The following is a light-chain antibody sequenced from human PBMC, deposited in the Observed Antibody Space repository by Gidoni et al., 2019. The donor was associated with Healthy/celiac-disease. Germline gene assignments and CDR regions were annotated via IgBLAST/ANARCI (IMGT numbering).Light chain of an antibody. CDR3: QSYDSSLSGHVV. CDR1: SSNIGAGYD. CDR2: GNS. J-gene: IGLJ2*01. Sequence: QSVLTQPPSVSGAPGQRVTISCTGSSSNIGAGYDVHWYQQLPGTAPKLLIYGNSNRPSGVPDQFSVSNSGTSAYLAITGLQAEDEADYCYQSYDSSLSGHVVFGGGTKLTVL. V-gene: IGLV1-40*01.